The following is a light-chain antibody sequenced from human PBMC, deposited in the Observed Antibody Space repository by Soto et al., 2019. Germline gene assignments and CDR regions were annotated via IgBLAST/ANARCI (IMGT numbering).Light chain of an antibody. CDR1: QSVLYSSNSKNY. J-gene: IGKJ4*01. CDR3: QQYYGNPA. Sequence: DIGMTQSPDSLAVSLGERATINCKSSQSVLYSSNSKNYLAWYQHKPGQPPKLLIYWASTRESGVPERYNGIGSGTGFTLPICTLQAEDVAVYFCQQYYGNPAFVGGTKVDIK. CDR2: WAS. V-gene: IGKV4-1*01.